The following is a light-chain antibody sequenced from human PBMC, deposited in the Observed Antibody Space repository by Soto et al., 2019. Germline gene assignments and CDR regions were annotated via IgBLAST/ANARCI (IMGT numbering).Light chain of an antibody. V-gene: IGKV3-15*01. CDR2: DTS. CDR1: QGIGAT. Sequence: EVVMRQSPASLSASPGEGATLSCRASQGIGATLAWYQHKPGQTPRLLIYDTSNRATGIQARFSGSGSGTEFTLTIRSLQSEDFAVYYCKQYNNWPLTFGGGTKVDIK. CDR3: KQYNNWPLT. J-gene: IGKJ4*01.